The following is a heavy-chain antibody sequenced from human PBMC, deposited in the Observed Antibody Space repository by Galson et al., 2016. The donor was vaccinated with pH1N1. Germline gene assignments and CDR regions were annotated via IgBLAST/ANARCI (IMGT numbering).Heavy chain of an antibody. CDR1: GFTFSSCG. J-gene: IGHJ3*02. CDR2: ILYTGNDT. CDR3: ARDESGYGDLCPDVFDS. D-gene: IGHD4-17*01. V-gene: IGHV3-30*12. Sequence: SLRLSCAASGFTFSSCGIYWVRQTPGKGLEWVGNILYTGNDTYYADSVKGRFTISRDSSMTTVPLQMISVTVEDTAVYFCARDESGYGDLCPDVFDSWGQGTMATVSS.